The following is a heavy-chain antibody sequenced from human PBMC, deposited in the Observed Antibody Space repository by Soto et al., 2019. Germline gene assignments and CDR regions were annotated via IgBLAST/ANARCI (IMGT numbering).Heavy chain of an antibody. D-gene: IGHD3-22*01. Sequence: SQTLSLTCAISGDSVSSNSAAWEWIRQSPSRGLEWLGRTYYRSKWYNDYAVSVKSRITINPDTSKNQFSLQLNSVTPEDTAVYYCARVSTPIVVVPTDAFDIWGQGTMVTVSS. CDR2: TYYRSKWYN. V-gene: IGHV6-1*01. J-gene: IGHJ3*02. CDR1: GDSVSSNSAA. CDR3: ARVSTPIVVVPTDAFDI.